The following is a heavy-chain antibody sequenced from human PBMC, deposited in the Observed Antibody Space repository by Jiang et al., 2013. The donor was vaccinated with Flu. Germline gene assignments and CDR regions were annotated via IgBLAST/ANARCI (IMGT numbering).Heavy chain of an antibody. V-gene: IGHV1-18*04. D-gene: IGHD2-15*01. CDR1: GYTFTSYY. J-gene: IGHJ4*02. CDR3: ARDGANRARGYCSGGSCHSGY. CDR2: ISAYNGNT. Sequence: SGAEVKKPGASVKVSCKASGYTFTSYYVHWVRQAPGQGLEWMGWISAYNGNTNYAQKLQGRVTMTTDTSTSTAYMELRSLRSDDTAVYYCARDGANRARGYCSGGSCHSGYWGQGTLVTVSS.